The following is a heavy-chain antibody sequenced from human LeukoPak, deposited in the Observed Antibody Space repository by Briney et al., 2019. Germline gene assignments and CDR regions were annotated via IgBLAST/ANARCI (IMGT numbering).Heavy chain of an antibody. CDR1: GGSISSGGYY. D-gene: IGHD3-10*01. CDR2: VYYSGSA. V-gene: IGHV4-61*08. Sequence: PSETLSLTCTVSGGSISSGGYYWRWIRQPPGKGLEWIGYVYYSGSANYNPSLKGRVTISVDTYKNQFTLKLSSVTAADTAVYYWAGSGGSPGTLDYWGQGTLVTVSS. J-gene: IGHJ4*02. CDR3: AGSGGSPGTLDY.